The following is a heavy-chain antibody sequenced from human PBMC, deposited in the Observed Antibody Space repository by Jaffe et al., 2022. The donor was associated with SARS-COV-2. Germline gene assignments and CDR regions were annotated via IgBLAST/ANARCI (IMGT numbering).Heavy chain of an antibody. J-gene: IGHJ4*02. V-gene: IGHV4-39*01. D-gene: IGHD6-19*01. Sequence: QLHLQESGPGLAKPSETLSLTCTVSGDSISSSSYYWVWIRQPPGEGLEWIGSIYYNGSTYCNPSLKSRVTISVDTSKAQVSLKLTSVTPADTAVYYCARHFWTRGWYYLDYWGQGTRVMVSS. CDR3: ARHFWTRGWYYLDY. CDR1: GDSISSSSYY. CDR2: IYYNGST.